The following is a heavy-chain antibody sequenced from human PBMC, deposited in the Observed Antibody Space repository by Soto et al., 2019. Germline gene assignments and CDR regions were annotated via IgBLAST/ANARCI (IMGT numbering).Heavy chain of an antibody. Sequence: SLRLSCTASGFTFGDYAMSWVRQAPGKGLEWVGFIRSKAYGGTTEYAASVKGRFTISRDDSKSIAYLQMNSLKTEDTAVYYCTRVDRSSSDRFDYWGQGTLVTVSS. CDR2: IRSKAYGGTT. CDR3: TRVDRSSSDRFDY. CDR1: GFTFGDYA. V-gene: IGHV3-49*04. J-gene: IGHJ4*02. D-gene: IGHD6-6*01.